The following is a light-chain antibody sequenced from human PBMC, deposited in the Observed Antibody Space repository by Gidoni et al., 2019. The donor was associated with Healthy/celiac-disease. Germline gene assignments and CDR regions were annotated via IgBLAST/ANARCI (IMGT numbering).Light chain of an antibody. CDR1: QGVSSY. CDR3: QQRSNWHPIT. CDR2: DAS. J-gene: IGKJ4*01. V-gene: IGKV3D-11*01. Sequence: SVLTQSPATLSLSPGERATLSCRASQGVSSYLAWYQQKPGQAPRLLIYDASNRATGIPARFSGSGPGTDFTLTISSLEPEDFAVYYCQQRSNWHPITFGGXTKVEIK.